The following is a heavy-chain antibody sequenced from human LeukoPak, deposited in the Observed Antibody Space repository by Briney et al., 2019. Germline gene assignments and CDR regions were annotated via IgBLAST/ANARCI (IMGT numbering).Heavy chain of an antibody. CDR1: GYTFTSYY. CDR3: AREAGCSGGSCYFDY. Sequence: GASVKVSCKASGYTFTSYYMHWVRQAPRQGLEWMGIINPSGGSTSYAQKFQGRVTMTRDTSTSTVYMELSSLRSEDTAVYYCAREAGCSGGSCYFDYWGQGTLVTVSS. CDR2: INPSGGST. V-gene: IGHV1-46*01. D-gene: IGHD2-15*01. J-gene: IGHJ4*02.